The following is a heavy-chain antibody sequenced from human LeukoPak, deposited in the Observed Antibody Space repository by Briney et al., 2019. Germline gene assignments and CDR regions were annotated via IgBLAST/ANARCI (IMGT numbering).Heavy chain of an antibody. CDR1: GGSISSSNW. Sequence: SETLSLTCAVSGGSISSSNWWSWVRQPPGKGLEWIGEISQSGSTNYNPSLKSRVTISVDKSKNQFSLKLTFVTAADMAVYYCASRWVLTGEPYWGQGTLVTVSS. V-gene: IGHV4-4*02. J-gene: IGHJ4*02. CDR2: ISQSGST. D-gene: IGHD7-27*01. CDR3: ASRWVLTGEPY.